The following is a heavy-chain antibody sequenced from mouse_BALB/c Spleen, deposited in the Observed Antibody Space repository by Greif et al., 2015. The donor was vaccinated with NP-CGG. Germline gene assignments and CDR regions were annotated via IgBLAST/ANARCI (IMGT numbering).Heavy chain of an antibody. CDR2: IWSGGST. J-gene: IGHJ3*01. Sequence: VKLMESGPGLVQPSQSLSITCTVSGFSLTSYGVHWVRQSPGKGLEWLGVIWSGGSTDYNAAFISRLSISKDNSKSQVFFKMNSLQANDTAIYYCARKGYYRYGGFAYWGQGTLVTVSA. V-gene: IGHV2-2*02. CDR1: GFSLTSYG. CDR3: ARKGYYRYGGFAY. D-gene: IGHD2-14*01.